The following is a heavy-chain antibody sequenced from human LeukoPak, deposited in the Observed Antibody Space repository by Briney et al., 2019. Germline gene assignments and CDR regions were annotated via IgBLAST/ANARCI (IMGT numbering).Heavy chain of an antibody. CDR1: GGSISSYY. J-gene: IGHJ6*03. Sequence: SETLSLTCTISGGSISSYYWSWIRQPPGKGLEWIGYIYYSGSTNYNPSLKSRVTISVDTSKNQFSLKLSSVTAADTAVYYCARQVTIFGLPGYYMDVWGKGTTVTVSS. V-gene: IGHV4-59*08. CDR3: ARQVTIFGLPGYYMDV. D-gene: IGHD3-3*01. CDR2: IYYSGST.